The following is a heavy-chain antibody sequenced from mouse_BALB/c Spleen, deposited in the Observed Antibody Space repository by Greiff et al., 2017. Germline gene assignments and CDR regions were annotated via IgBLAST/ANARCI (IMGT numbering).Heavy chain of an antibody. V-gene: IGHV1S81*02. J-gene: IGHJ2*01. CDR2: INPSNGRT. CDR1: GYTFTSYW. D-gene: IGHD2-1*01. CDR3: ARSGNYPY. Sequence: QVQLQQPGAELVKPGASVKLSCKASGYTFTSYWMHWVKQRPGQGLEWIGEINPSNGRTNYNEKFKSKATLTVDKSSSTAYMQLSSLTSEDSAVYYCARSGNYPYWGQGTTLTVSS.